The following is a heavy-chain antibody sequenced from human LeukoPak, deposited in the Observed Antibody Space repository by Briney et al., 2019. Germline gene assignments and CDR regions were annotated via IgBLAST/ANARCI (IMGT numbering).Heavy chain of an antibody. D-gene: IGHD1-14*01. J-gene: IGHJ3*02. CDR2: IYYSGST. CDR1: GGSISSYY. V-gene: IGHV4-59*01. Sequence: SETLSLTCTVPGGSISSYYWSWIRQPPGKGLEWIGYIYYSGSTNYNPSLKSRVTISVDTSKNQFSLKLSSVTAADTAVYYCARDRSAPRAFDIWGQGTMVTVSS. CDR3: ARDRSAPRAFDI.